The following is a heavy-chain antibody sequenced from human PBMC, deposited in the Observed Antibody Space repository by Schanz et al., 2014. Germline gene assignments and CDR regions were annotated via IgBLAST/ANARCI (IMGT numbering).Heavy chain of an antibody. CDR1: GYSFTEYF. CDR2: INPNSGET. Sequence: QVQLVQSGPAVKKPGASMKVSCLASGYSFTEYFLHWVRQAPGQGLEWMGWINPNSGETNYEQKFKGRVTLTSDTSISPAFLALSGLTSDDTAKYFCARARYTGYDCSGYWGQGTLLIVSS. CDR3: ARARYTGYDCSGY. J-gene: IGHJ4*02. V-gene: IGHV1-2*02. D-gene: IGHD5-12*01.